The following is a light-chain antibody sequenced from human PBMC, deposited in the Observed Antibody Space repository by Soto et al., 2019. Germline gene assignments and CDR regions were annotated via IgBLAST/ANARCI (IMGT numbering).Light chain of an antibody. V-gene: IGKV3-15*01. J-gene: IGKJ1*01. CDR1: RNVNNN. Sequence: EIVMTQSPATLSVSPGERATLSCRVTRNVNNNLAWYQQKPGQAPRLLISGASTRATGIPARFGGSGSGTEFTLTISNLQSEDFAVYYCQQYNNWPPGTFGQGTKVEIK. CDR3: QQYNNWPPGT. CDR2: GAS.